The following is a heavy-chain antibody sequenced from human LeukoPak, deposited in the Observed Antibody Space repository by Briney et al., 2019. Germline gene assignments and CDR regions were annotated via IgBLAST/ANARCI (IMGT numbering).Heavy chain of an antibody. V-gene: IGHV3-21*01. Sequence: GGSLRLSCAASGFTFSSYSMNWVRQAPGKGLEWVSSISSSSYIYYADSVKGRFTISRDNAKNSLYLQMNSLRAEDTAVYYCARDRRLGERYFDYWGQGTLVTVSS. CDR2: ISSSSYI. J-gene: IGHJ4*02. D-gene: IGHD3-16*01. CDR1: GFTFSSYS. CDR3: ARDRRLGERYFDY.